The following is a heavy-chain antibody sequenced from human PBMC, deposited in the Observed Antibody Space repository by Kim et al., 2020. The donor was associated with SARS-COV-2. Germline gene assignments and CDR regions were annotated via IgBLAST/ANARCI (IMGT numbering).Heavy chain of an antibody. Sequence: GGSLRLSCAASGFTFSSYGMHWVRQAPGKGLEWVAVISYDGSNKYYADSVKGRFTISRDNSKNTLYLQMNSLRAEDTAVYYCASSGGYSSGWYDYWGQGTLVTVSS. D-gene: IGHD6-19*01. J-gene: IGHJ4*02. CDR1: GFTFSSYG. CDR2: ISYDGSNK. CDR3: ASSGGYSSGWYDY. V-gene: IGHV3-33*05.